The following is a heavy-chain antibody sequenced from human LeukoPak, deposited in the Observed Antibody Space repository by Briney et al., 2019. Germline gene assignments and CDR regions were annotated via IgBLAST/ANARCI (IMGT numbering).Heavy chain of an antibody. D-gene: IGHD3-3*01. V-gene: IGHV5-51*01. J-gene: IGHJ5*02. CDR3: VRQREASQTINWLDR. CDR2: VFPDDSEP. Sequence: PGGSLKIPWKTLGYRFTTFWFAWVGQLPGEGLGWLGVVFPDDSEPTYSPAFEGQVTISADKSITSANQQWASLKASDSAMYYCVRQREASQTINWLDRWGQGTMVTVSS. CDR1: GYRFTTFW.